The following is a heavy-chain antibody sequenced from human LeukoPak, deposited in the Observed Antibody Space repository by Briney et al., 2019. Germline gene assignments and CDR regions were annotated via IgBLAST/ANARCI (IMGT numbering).Heavy chain of an antibody. D-gene: IGHD3-3*01. CDR1: GYSISSGYY. V-gene: IGHV4-38-2*02. Sequence: SETPSLPCTVAGYSISSGYYWGWIRQPPGKGLEWIGSIYHSGSNYYNPSPKSRVTILVNTPKSQFSLELSFVTAADTAVYYCARDPVNFWGGYSLFYYLGPGNLGTVSS. J-gene: IGHJ4*02. CDR3: ARDPVNFWGGYSLFYY. CDR2: IYHSGSN.